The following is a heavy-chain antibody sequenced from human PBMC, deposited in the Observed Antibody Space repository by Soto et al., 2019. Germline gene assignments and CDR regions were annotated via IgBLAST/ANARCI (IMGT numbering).Heavy chain of an antibody. CDR2: INPNSGRT. J-gene: IGHJ6*04. CDR1: GYTFAFHF. D-gene: IGHD1-1*01. V-gene: IGHV1-2*02. CDR3: ARVRRTDV. Sequence: ASVKVSCKASGYTFAFHFIHWVGQAPVQGHEWMGVINPNSGRTNYAQKFQGRVTMTRETSIRTAYMERSRLRSDGTAVYYCARVRRTDVWGEGTPVTVSS.